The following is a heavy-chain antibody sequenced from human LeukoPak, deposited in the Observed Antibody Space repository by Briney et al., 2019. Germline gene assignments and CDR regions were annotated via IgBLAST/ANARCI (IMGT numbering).Heavy chain of an antibody. CDR2: VSAYADNT. J-gene: IGHJ4*02. Sequence: GASVKVSCKASGYTFTSYGITWVRQAHGQGLEWMGWVSAYADNTNYVQRIQGRVTMTTDTSTSTAYMELRSLRSDDTAVYYCARVCIGCHGFDYWGQGTLVTVSS. CDR1: GYTFTSYG. D-gene: IGHD2-15*01. CDR3: ARVCIGCHGFDY. V-gene: IGHV1-18*01.